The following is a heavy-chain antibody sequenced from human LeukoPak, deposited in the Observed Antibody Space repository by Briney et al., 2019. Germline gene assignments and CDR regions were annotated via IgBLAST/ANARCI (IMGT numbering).Heavy chain of an antibody. V-gene: IGHV3-33*01. CDR1: GFPFSSYG. D-gene: IGHD1-7*01. Sequence: GKSLRLSCTASGFPFSSYGMHWVRQAPGKGLVWVTVIWPDGSLKYYADSVKGRFTVSRDNSKNTLYLQMNSLRAEDTAVYYCLTGTTTDYWGQGTLVTVSS. J-gene: IGHJ4*02. CDR3: LTGTTTDY. CDR2: IWPDGSLK.